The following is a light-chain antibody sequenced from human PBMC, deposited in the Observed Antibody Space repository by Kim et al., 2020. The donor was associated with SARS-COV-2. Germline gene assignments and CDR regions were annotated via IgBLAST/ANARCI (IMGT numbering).Light chain of an antibody. V-gene: IGLV3-19*01. CDR3: AFRDTKM. CDR1: SLRTYY. CDR2: GKN. J-gene: IGLJ3*02. Sequence: SSELTQDPAVSVALGQTVKITCQGDSLRTYYATWYQQKPGQAPVLVVYGKNNRPSGIPDRFSGSYSGNTASLTITGAQPEDEADYYCAFRDTKMFGGGTKVTVL.